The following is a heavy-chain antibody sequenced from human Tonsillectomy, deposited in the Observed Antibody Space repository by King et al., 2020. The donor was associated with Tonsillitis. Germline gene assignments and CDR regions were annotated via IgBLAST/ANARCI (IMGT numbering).Heavy chain of an antibody. V-gene: IGHV3-30*04. J-gene: IGHJ6*02. CDR3: ARDPHELYYYVSSGCWRHYYYYGMDV. CDR2: ISYDGSNK. CDR1: GFTFSSYA. D-gene: IGHD3-22*01. Sequence: VQLVESGGGVVQPGRSLRLSCAASGFTFSSYAMHWVRQAPGKGLEWVALISYDGSNKYYADSVKGRFTISRDNSKNTLSLQISSLRAEDTAVYYCARDPHELYYYVSSGCWRHYYYYGMDVWGQGTTVTVSS.